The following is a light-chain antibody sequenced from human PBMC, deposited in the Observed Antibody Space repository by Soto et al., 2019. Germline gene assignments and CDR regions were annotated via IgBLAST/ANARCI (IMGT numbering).Light chain of an antibody. CDR3: SSYTSSSTRV. Sequence: QSVLTQPASVSGSPGQSITISCTGTSIDVGGYNYVSWYQQHPGKAPKLMIYDVSNRPSGVSNRFSGSKSGNTAALTISGLQAEGESDYYGSSYTSSSTRVFGGGTKVTVL. CDR1: SIDVGGYNY. CDR2: DVS. J-gene: IGLJ2*01. V-gene: IGLV2-14*01.